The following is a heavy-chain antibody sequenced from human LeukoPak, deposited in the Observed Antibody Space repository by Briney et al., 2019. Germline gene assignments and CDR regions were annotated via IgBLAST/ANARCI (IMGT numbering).Heavy chain of an antibody. J-gene: IGHJ4*02. D-gene: IGHD2-2*01. CDR3: SGSSAQIFYFDY. Sequence: AASVKVSCKASGGTFSSYAISWVRQAPGQGLEWMGRTIPILGIANYAQKFQGRVTITADKSTSTAYMELSSLRSEDTAVYYCSGSSAQIFYFDYWGQGTLVTVSS. CDR1: GGTFSSYA. V-gene: IGHV1-69*04. CDR2: TIPILGIA.